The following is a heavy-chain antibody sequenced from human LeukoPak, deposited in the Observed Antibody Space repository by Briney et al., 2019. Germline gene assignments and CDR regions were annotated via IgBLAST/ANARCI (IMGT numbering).Heavy chain of an antibody. Sequence: SETLSLTCAVYGGSFSGYYWSWIRQPPGKGLEWIGEINHSGSTNNNPSLKSRVTISVDTSKNQFSLKLSSVTAADTAVYYCATVGGLSSYYYMDVWGKGTTVTVSS. J-gene: IGHJ6*03. D-gene: IGHD1-26*01. V-gene: IGHV4-34*01. CDR2: INHSGST. CDR3: ATVGGLSSYYYMDV. CDR1: GGSFSGYY.